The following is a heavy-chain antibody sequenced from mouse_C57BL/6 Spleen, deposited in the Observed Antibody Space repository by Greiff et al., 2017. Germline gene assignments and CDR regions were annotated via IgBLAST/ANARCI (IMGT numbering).Heavy chain of an antibody. Sequence: EVKVEESGGGLVQPGGSLKLSCAASGFTFSDYYMYWVRQTPEKRLEWVAYISNGGGSTYYPDTVKGRFTISRDNAKNTLYLHMSRLKSEDTAMYYCARHITTVVMDYWGQGTSVTVSS. CDR1: GFTFSDYY. CDR3: ARHITTVVMDY. CDR2: ISNGGGST. D-gene: IGHD1-1*01. V-gene: IGHV5-12*01. J-gene: IGHJ4*01.